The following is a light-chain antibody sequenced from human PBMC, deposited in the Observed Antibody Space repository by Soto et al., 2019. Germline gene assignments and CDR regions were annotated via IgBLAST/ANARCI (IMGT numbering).Light chain of an antibody. Sequence: DTVLTQSPDTLSLSPGERATLSCRASQSVSSSYLAWYQQKPGQAPRLLIYSTSSRATGIPDRFSGSGSGTDFTLTISRLEPEDFVVYYCQQYGSSPSLYTFGQGTKLEIK. CDR2: STS. J-gene: IGKJ2*01. CDR1: QSVSSSY. V-gene: IGKV3-20*01. CDR3: QQYGSSPSLYT.